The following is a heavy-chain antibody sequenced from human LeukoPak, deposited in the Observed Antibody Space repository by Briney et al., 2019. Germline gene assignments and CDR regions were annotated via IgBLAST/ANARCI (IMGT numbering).Heavy chain of an antibody. CDR3: ARGFWFGELSPYYYYYYMDV. D-gene: IGHD3-10*01. CDR1: GFTFSNAW. Sequence: GGSLRLSCAASGFTFSNAWMSWVRQAPGKGLEWVGRLKSKTDGETTDYTAPVKGRFTISRDDSKNTLYLQMNSLRAEDTAVYYCARGFWFGELSPYYYYYYMDVWGKGTTVTISS. J-gene: IGHJ6*03. CDR2: LKSKTDGETT. V-gene: IGHV3-15*01.